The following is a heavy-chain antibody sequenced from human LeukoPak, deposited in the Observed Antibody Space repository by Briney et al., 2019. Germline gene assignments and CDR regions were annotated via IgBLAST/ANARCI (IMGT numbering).Heavy chain of an antibody. V-gene: IGHV1-18*01. CDR1: GYTFTSYG. CDR3: ARTGVYYDILTGYPDY. CDR2: ISAYNGNT. D-gene: IGHD3-9*01. Sequence: AASVKVSCKASGYTFTSYGISWVRQAPGQGLEWMGWISAYNGNTIYAQKLQGRVTMTTDTSTSTAYMELRSLRSDDTAVYYCARTGVYYDILTGYPDYWGQGTLVTVSS. J-gene: IGHJ4*02.